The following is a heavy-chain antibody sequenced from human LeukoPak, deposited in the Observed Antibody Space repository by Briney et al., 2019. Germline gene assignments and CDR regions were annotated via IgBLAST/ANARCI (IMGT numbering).Heavy chain of an antibody. CDR2: INSDGSST. V-gene: IGHV3-74*01. CDR3: ARVRTVGAMAWSHYFDY. D-gene: IGHD1-26*01. Sequence: PGGSLRLSCAASGFTFSSYWMHWVRQAPGKGLVWVSRINSDGSSTSYADSVKGRFTISRDNAKNTLYLQMNSLRAEDTAVYYCARVRTVGAMAWSHYFDYWGQGTLVTVSS. CDR1: GFTFSSYW. J-gene: IGHJ4*02.